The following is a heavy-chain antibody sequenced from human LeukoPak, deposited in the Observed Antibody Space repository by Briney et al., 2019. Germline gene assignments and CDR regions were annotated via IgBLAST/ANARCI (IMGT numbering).Heavy chain of an antibody. J-gene: IGHJ4*02. Sequence: GASVKVSCKASGYTFNSYAITWVRQAPGQGLEWMGWISTYNGITSYAQKLQGRVTMTTDTSSTTAYMELRSLRSDDTALYYCVRDRGLRATAGTRIDFWGQGTLVTVSS. CDR1: GYTFNSYA. CDR2: ISTYNGIT. D-gene: IGHD6-13*01. V-gene: IGHV1-18*01. CDR3: VRDRGLRATAGTRIDF.